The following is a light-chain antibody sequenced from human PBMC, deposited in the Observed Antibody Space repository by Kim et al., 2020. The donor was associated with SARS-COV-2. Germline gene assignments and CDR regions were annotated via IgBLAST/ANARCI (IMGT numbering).Light chain of an antibody. CDR3: SSYTSSSTRV. J-gene: IGLJ3*02. CDR1: SSDVVGYNY. V-gene: IGLV2-14*03. CDR2: DVS. Sequence: GQSITISCTGNSSDVVGYNYVSWYQQHPVKAPKLMIYDVSNRPSGVSNRFSGSKSGNTASLTISGLQAEDEADYYCSSYTSSSTRVFGGGTQLTVL.